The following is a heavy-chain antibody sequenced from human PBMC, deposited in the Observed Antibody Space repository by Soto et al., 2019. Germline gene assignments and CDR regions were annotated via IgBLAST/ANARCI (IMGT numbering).Heavy chain of an antibody. CDR2: IHYSGNT. CDR1: GDSIGTGGYY. J-gene: IGHJ4*02. Sequence: QVQLQESGPGLVKPSQTLSLTCTVSGDSIGTGGYYWDWIRQHPGKGPEWIGYIHYSGNTYYNPSHKSLLTISLDTSKNQFSLHLSSVTAADTAVYYCATNHDDISGRTPLLFDSWGQGTLVTVSS. V-gene: IGHV4-31*01. D-gene: IGHD3-22*01. CDR3: ATNHDDISGRTPLLFDS.